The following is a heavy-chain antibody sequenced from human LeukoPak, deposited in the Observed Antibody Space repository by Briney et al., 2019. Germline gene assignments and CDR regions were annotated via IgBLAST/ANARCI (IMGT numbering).Heavy chain of an antibody. CDR3: ARDRPPEDSRYAFDI. Sequence: SETLSLTCTVSGGSISSYYWSWIRQPPGKGLEWNGYIYYSGSTNYNPSLKSRVTISVDTSKNQFSLKLSSVTAADTAVYYCARDRPPEDSRYAFDIWGQGTMVTVSS. V-gene: IGHV4-59*01. J-gene: IGHJ3*02. CDR2: IYYSGST. CDR1: GGSISSYY. D-gene: IGHD6-6*01.